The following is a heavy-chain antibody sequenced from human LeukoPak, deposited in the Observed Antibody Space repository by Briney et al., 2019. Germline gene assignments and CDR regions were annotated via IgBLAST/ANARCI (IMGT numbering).Heavy chain of an antibody. CDR3: ARDPGTGYFDY. D-gene: IGHD3-10*01. CDR2: IYYRGST. Sequence: SETLSLTCTVSGGSVSSNSYYWGWIRQPPGKGLEWIGSIYYRGSTDYKPSLKSRVSISIDTSKNQFSLNLRSVTAADTAVYYCARDPGTGYFDYWGQGTLVTVSS. CDR1: GGSVSSNSYY. J-gene: IGHJ4*02. V-gene: IGHV4-39*07.